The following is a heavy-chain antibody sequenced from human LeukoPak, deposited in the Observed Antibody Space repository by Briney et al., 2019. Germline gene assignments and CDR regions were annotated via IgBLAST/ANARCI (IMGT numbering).Heavy chain of an antibody. D-gene: IGHD3-22*01. Sequence: SQALSLTCTVSGGSISSGSYYWSWIRQPAGKGLEWIGRIYTSGSTNYNPSLKSRVTISVDTSKNQFSLKLSSVTAADTAVYYCAREGYYDSSGYYYEGYWGQGTLVTVSS. CDR1: GGSISSGSYY. CDR2: IYTSGST. CDR3: AREGYYDSSGYYYEGY. V-gene: IGHV4-61*02. J-gene: IGHJ4*02.